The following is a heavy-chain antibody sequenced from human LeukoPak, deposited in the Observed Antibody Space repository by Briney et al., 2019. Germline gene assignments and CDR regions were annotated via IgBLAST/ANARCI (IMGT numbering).Heavy chain of an antibody. J-gene: IGHJ4*02. D-gene: IGHD5-24*01. V-gene: IGHV3-9*01. CDR3: ARGLKSYRLDY. CDR1: GFTFDDYA. Sequence: GGSLRLSCAASGFTFDDYAMHWVRHAPGKGLEWVSGISWNSGSIGYADSVKGRFTISRDNAKNSLYLQMNSLRDEDTAVYYCARGLKSYRLDYWGQGTLVTVSS. CDR2: ISWNSGSI.